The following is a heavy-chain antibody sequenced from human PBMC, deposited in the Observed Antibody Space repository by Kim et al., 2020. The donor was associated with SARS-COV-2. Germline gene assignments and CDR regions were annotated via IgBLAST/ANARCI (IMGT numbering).Heavy chain of an antibody. CDR2: VTWNVVTT. V-gene: IGHV3-43*01. J-gene: IGHJ6*03. D-gene: IGHD1-26*01. CDR1: GVTFEDFS. Sequence: GGSLRLSCAASGVTFEDFSMHWVRQAPGKGLEWVSLVTWNVVTTYYADSVKGRCTVSRDNSKDYLYLQMKSLRPEDTALYYCAKQMWEYMDVWVTGTAVTVSS. CDR3: AKQMWEYMDV.